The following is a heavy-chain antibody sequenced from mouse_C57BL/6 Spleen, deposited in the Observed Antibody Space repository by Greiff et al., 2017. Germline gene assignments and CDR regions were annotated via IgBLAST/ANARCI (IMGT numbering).Heavy chain of an antibody. D-gene: IGHD2-2*01. CDR2: IWTGGGT. J-gene: IGHJ3*01. CDR3: ARGNGSWFAY. V-gene: IGHV2-9-1*01. Sequence: VQLQQSGPGLVAPSQSLSITCTVSGFSLTSYAISWVRQPPGKGLERLGVIWTGGGTNYNSALNSRLSISKDNSKSQVFLKMNSLQNDDTARYYCARGNGSWFAYWGQGTLVTVSA. CDR1: GFSLTSYA.